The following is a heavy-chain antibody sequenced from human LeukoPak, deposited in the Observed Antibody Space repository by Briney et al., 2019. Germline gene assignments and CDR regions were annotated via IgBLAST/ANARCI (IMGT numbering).Heavy chain of an antibody. CDR1: GYTFTSSY. J-gene: IGHJ3*02. CDR3: ARGGSRSPRDAFDI. CDR2: ISPSGAST. V-gene: IGHV1-46*01. D-gene: IGHD6-13*01. Sequence: WASVKVSCKASGYTFTSSYLHWVRQAPGQGLEWMGMISPSGASTTYAQKFQGRVTMTRDTSTSTVYMELSSLRSEDTAVYYCARGGSRSPRDAFDIWGQGTMVTVSS.